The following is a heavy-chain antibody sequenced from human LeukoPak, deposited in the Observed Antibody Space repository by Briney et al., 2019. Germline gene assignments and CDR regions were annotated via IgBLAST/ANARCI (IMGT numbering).Heavy chain of an antibody. D-gene: IGHD3-22*01. CDR1: GFTVSSKY. V-gene: IGHV3-53*01. J-gene: IGHJ4*02. Sequence: PGGSLRLSCAASGFTVSSKYMTWVRQAPGKGLEWVSVLYSGGTTYYIDSVKGRFTISGDDSKNTLYLQMNSLRAEDTAVYYCARERDSSGYVLAYWGQGTLVTVSS. CDR3: ARERDSSGYVLAY. CDR2: LYSGGTT.